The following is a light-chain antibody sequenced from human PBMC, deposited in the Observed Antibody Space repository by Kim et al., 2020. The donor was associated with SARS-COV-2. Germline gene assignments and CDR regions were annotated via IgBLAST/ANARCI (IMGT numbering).Light chain of an antibody. CDR3: NSRDSSGNLLV. CDR2: GKN. V-gene: IGLV3-19*01. CDR1: SLRSYY. Sequence: SSELTQHPAVSVALGQTVRITCQGDSLRSYYASWYQQKPGQAPVLVIYGKNNRPSGIPDRFSGSSSGNTASLTITGAQAEDEADYYCNSRDSSGNLLVFG. J-gene: IGLJ3*02.